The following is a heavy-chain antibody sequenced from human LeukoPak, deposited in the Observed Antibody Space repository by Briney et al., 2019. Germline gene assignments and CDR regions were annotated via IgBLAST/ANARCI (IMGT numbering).Heavy chain of an antibody. CDR2: IYYSGST. D-gene: IGHD3-16*01. CDR3: ARVEWGYYYYMDV. Sequence: SETLSLTCTVSGGSISSGDYYWSWIRQPPGKGLEWIGYIYYSGSTYYNPSLKSRVTISVDTSKNQFSLKLSSVTAADTAVYHCARVEWGYYYYMDVWGKGTTVTVSS. CDR1: GGSISSGDYY. J-gene: IGHJ6*03. V-gene: IGHV4-30-4*08.